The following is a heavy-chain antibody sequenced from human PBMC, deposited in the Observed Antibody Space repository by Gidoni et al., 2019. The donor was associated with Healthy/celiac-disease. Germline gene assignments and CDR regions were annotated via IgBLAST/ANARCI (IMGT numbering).Heavy chain of an antibody. Sequence: QVQLVQSGAEVKKPGASVKVSCKASGYTFTGYYMHWVRQAPGQGLEWMGWINPNSGGTNYAQKFQGRVTMTRDTSISTAYMELSRLRSDDTAVYYCARRTGYCSSTSCYTGAFDIWGQGTMVTVSS. CDR1: GYTFTGYY. CDR3: ARRTGYCSSTSCYTGAFDI. V-gene: IGHV1-2*02. J-gene: IGHJ3*02. CDR2: INPNSGGT. D-gene: IGHD2-2*02.